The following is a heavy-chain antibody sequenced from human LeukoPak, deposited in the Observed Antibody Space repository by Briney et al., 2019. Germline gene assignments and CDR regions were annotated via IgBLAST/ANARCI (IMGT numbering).Heavy chain of an antibody. CDR2: IRSKANSYAT. CDR1: GFTFSGSA. Sequence: GGSLRLSCAASGFTFSGSAMHWVRQASGKGLEWVGRIRSKANSYATAYAASVKGRFTISRDDSKNTAYLQMNSLRAEDTAVYYCAKKTDFWSGYFASWGQGTLVTVSS. J-gene: IGHJ5*02. V-gene: IGHV3-73*01. D-gene: IGHD3-3*01. CDR3: AKKTDFWSGYFAS.